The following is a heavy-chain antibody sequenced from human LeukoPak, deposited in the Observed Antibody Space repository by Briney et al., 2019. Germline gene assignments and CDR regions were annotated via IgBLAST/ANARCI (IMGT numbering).Heavy chain of an antibody. Sequence: SGTTSLTCTVSGGSISSSSYYWGWIRQPPGKGLEWIGSITYSGSTYYNPSLKSRVTISIDTSKNQFSLKLSSVTAADTAVYYCARQGKLMVRGVPDRFDPWGQGTLVTDPS. J-gene: IGHJ5*02. CDR1: GGSISSSSYY. CDR3: ARQGKLMVRGVPDRFDP. V-gene: IGHV4-39*01. D-gene: IGHD3-10*01. CDR2: ITYSGST.